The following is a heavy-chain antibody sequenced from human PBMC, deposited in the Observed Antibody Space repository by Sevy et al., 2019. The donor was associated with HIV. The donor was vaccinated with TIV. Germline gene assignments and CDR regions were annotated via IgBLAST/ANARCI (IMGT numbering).Heavy chain of an antibody. CDR2: IYYSGST. D-gene: IGHD2-15*01. CDR1: GGSISSINYF. CDR3: ARRADSRRKAFDI. Sequence: SETLSLTCTVSGGSISSINYFWGWIRQPPGKGLEWIGSIYYSGSTDYNPSLKSRVTISVDTSKNQFSLRLSSVTAADTAVYYCARRADSRRKAFDIRGQGTMVTVSS. V-gene: IGHV4-39*01. J-gene: IGHJ3*02.